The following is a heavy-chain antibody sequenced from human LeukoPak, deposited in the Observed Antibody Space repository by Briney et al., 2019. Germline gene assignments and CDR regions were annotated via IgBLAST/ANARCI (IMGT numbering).Heavy chain of an antibody. Sequence: SGTLSLTCAVSGGSISSSNWWSWVRQPPGKGLEWIGYIYYSGSTNCNPSLKSRVSLSVDTSKSQFSLKLSSVTAADTAVYYCARHYSSDPFDYWGQGTLVTVSS. CDR2: IYYSGST. CDR3: ARHYSSDPFDY. V-gene: IGHV4-4*02. CDR1: GGSISSSNW. D-gene: IGHD6-19*01. J-gene: IGHJ4*02.